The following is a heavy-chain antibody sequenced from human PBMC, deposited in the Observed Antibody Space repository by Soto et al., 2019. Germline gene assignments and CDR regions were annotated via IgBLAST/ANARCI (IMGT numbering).Heavy chain of an antibody. Sequence: PSETLSLTCTVSGGSMTSSSYYWGWIRQPPGKGLEWILNMYFSGFYSGSTSYNPSLKSRVTISVDTSKNQFSLQVSSVTAADTAVYYCARGFDILTFGFCLDYWGQGTLVTVSS. CDR2: MYFSGFYSGST. CDR3: ARGFDILTFGFCLDY. J-gene: IGHJ4*02. D-gene: IGHD3-9*01. CDR1: GGSMTSSSYY. V-gene: IGHV4-39*01.